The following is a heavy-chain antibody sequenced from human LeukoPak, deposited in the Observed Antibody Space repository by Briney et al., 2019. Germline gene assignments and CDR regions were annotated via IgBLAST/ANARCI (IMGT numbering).Heavy chain of an antibody. D-gene: IGHD2-2*01. Sequence: GGSLRLSCAASGFTFSSYWMSWGRQAPGKGLEWVANIKQDGSEKYYVDSVKGRFTISRDNAKNSLYLQMNSLRAEDTAVYYCAREVIGYCSSTSCYRYGMDVWGQGTTVTVSS. CDR1: GFTFSSYW. CDR3: AREVIGYCSSTSCYRYGMDV. J-gene: IGHJ6*02. V-gene: IGHV3-7*03. CDR2: IKQDGSEK.